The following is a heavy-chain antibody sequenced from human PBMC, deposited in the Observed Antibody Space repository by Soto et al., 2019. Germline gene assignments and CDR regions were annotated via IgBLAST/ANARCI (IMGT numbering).Heavy chain of an antibody. J-gene: IGHJ6*02. V-gene: IGHV4-59*01. CDR1: GGSISGDS. CDR2: ISYSGST. CDR3: ARDSGRKYYDFWSGYDYGMDV. Sequence: NPSETLSLTCTVSGGSISGDSWSWIRQSPGKGLEWIGYISYSGSTNYNPSLKSRVTISVDTSKNQFSLKLSSVTAADTAVYYCARDSGRKYYDFWSGYDYGMDVWGQGTTVTV. D-gene: IGHD3-3*01.